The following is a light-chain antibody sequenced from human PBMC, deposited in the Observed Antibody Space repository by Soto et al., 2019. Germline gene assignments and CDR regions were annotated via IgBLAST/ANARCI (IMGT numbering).Light chain of an antibody. V-gene: IGLV1-40*01. CDR2: GHN. CDR3: QSYDSGLSGYV. Sequence: QSVLTQPPSVSGAPGRRVTISCTGGSSNIGAGYDVHWYQQLPGTAPKLLIYGHNYRPSGVPDRFSGSKSGTSASLAITDLQAEDEADYYCQSYDSGLSGYVFGTGTKLTVL. J-gene: IGLJ1*01. CDR1: SSNIGAGYD.